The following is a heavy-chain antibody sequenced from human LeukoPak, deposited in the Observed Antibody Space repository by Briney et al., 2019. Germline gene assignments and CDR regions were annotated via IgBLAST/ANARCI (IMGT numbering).Heavy chain of an antibody. CDR1: GGSISSGGYY. CDR2: IYYSGST. V-gene: IGHV4-31*03. J-gene: IGHJ2*01. D-gene: IGHD2-2*01. Sequence: SETLSLTCTVSGGSISSGGYYWSWIRQHPGKGLEWIGYIYYSGSTYYNPSLKSRVTISVDTSRNQFSLKLSSVTAADTAVYYCVRDRGRKYQLRYWYFDPWGRGTLVTVSS. CDR3: VRDRGRKYQLRYWYFDP.